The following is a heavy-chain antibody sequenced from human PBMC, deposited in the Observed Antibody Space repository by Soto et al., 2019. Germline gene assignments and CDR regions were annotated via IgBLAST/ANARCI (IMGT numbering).Heavy chain of an antibody. CDR1: GYSFTSYW. V-gene: IGHV5-51*01. Sequence: PGESLKISCKGSGYSFTSYWIGWVRQMPGKGLEWMGIIYPGDSDTRYSPSFQGQVTISADKSISTAYLQWSSLKASDTAMYYCARSRYSYGFYYYCGMDVWGQGTTVTVSS. J-gene: IGHJ6*02. CDR3: ARSRYSYGFYYYCGMDV. CDR2: IYPGDSDT. D-gene: IGHD5-18*01.